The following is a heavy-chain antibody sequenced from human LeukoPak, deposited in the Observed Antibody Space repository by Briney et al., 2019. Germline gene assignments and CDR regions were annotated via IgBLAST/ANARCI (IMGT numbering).Heavy chain of an antibody. Sequence: WVLRLSCAASGFTFNGYGMNWVRQAPGKGLEWVAIIWYDGSTKYYADSVKGRFAISRDDSKNTVYLQMNSLRAEDTAVYYCAKDRAKIVEAAGYYYGMDVWGQGTTVTVSS. CDR3: AKDRAKIVEAAGYYYGMDV. D-gene: IGHD2/OR15-2a*01. V-gene: IGHV3-33*06. J-gene: IGHJ6*02. CDR2: IWYDGSTK. CDR1: GFTFNGYG.